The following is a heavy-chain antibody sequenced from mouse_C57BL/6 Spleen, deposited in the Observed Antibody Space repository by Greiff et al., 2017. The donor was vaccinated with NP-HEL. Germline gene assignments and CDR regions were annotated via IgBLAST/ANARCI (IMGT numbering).Heavy chain of an antibody. V-gene: IGHV1-78*01. CDR3: ARSSDPFYSPFAY. CDR2: IYPRDGST. Sequence: VKLVESDAELVKPGASVKISCKVSGYTFTDHTIHWMKQRPEQGLEWIGYIYPRDGSTKYNEKFKGKATLTADKSSSTAYMQLNSLTSEDSAVYFCARSSDPFYSPFAYWGQGTLVTVSA. D-gene: IGHD2-12*01. CDR1: GYTFTDHT. J-gene: IGHJ3*01.